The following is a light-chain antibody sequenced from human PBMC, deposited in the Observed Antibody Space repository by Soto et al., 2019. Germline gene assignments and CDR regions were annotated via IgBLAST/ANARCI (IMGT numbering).Light chain of an antibody. Sequence: ETVLTQSPGTLSLSPGERATLFCRASQSITSNHLAWYQQKPGQATRLLIYGASSRATGIPGRFSGSGSATDFTLTISRLEPEDFAVYYCQQHGTSPPSWTFGQGTKVEIK. CDR2: GAS. V-gene: IGKV3-20*01. CDR3: QQHGTSPPSWT. J-gene: IGKJ1*01. CDR1: QSITSNH.